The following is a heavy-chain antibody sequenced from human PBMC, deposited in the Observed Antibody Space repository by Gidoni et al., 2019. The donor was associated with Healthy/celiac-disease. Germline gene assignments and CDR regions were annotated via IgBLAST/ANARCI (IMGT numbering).Heavy chain of an antibody. Sequence: QVQLQESGPGLVKPSQTLSLTCTVSGGSISSCGYSWSWIRQHPGKGLEWIGYIYYSGSTYYNPSLKSRVTISVDTSKNQFSLKLSSVTAADTAVYYCARAVVPAASYYYYYGMDVWGQGTTVTVSS. V-gene: IGHV4-31*03. CDR3: ARAVVPAASYYYYYGMDV. J-gene: IGHJ6*02. CDR2: IYYSGST. CDR1: GGSISSCGYS. D-gene: IGHD2-2*01.